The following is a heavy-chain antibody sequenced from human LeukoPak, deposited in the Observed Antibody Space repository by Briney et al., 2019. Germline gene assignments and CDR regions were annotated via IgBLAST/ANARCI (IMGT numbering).Heavy chain of an antibody. Sequence: SQTLSLTCTVSGGSISSGGYYWSWIRQHPGKGLEWIGYIYYSGSTYYNPSLKSRVTISVDTSKSQFSLKLSSVTAADTAVYYCAKGLWFGELFPVGGVDVWGKGTTVTVSS. CDR3: AKGLWFGELFPVGGVDV. CDR2: IYYSGST. J-gene: IGHJ6*04. D-gene: IGHD3-10*01. CDR1: GGSISSGGYY. V-gene: IGHV4-31*03.